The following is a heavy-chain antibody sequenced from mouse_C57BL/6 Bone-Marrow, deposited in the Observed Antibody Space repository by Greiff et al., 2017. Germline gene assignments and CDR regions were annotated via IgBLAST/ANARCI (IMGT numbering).Heavy chain of an antibody. J-gene: IGHJ2*01. D-gene: IGHD2-14*01. CDR1: GFNFKDDY. Sequence: EVKLVESGAELVRPGASVKLSCTASGFNFKDDYIHWVNQRPEQGLEWIGWIDPAIGDTEYASKFQGKATITSDTSSNTAYLQLSSLTSEDTAVYYCSSVEGNSFDFWGQGTPLTVAS. CDR2: IDPAIGDT. V-gene: IGHV14-4*01. CDR3: SSVEGNSFDF.